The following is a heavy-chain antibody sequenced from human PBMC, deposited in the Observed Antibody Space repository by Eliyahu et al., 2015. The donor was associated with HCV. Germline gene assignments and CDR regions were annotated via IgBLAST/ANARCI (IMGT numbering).Heavy chain of an antibody. Sequence: EVQLVESGGGLVQPGRSLRLSCTASGFTXGDYAMSWVRQAPGKGLEWVGFIRSKAYGGTTEYAASVKGRFTISRDDSKSIAYLQMNSLKTEDTAVYYCTRHVLLWFGELFDYWGQGTLVTVSS. CDR2: IRSKAYGGTT. CDR1: GFTXGDYA. CDR3: TRHVLLWFGELFDY. D-gene: IGHD3-10*01. V-gene: IGHV3-49*04. J-gene: IGHJ4*02.